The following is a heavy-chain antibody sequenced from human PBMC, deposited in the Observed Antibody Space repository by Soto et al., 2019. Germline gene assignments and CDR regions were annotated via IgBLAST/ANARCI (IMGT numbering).Heavy chain of an antibody. D-gene: IGHD3-10*01. Sequence: TLSLTCTVSGGSISSYYWSWIRQPPGKGLEWIGYIYYSGSTNYNPSLKSRVTISVDTSKNQFSLKLSSVTAADTAVYYCARSYGGNFDYWGRGTLLTVS. CDR1: GGSISSYY. J-gene: IGHJ4*02. V-gene: IGHV4-59*01. CDR2: IYYSGST. CDR3: ARSYGGNFDY.